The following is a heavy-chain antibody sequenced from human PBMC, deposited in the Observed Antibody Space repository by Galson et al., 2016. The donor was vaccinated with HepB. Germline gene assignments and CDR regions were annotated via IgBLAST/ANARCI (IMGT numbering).Heavy chain of an antibody. Sequence: SETLSLTCTVSGVSISSSGHYWGWIRQPPGKGLEWIGTRYYNGSSYYNPSLKSRVTMSVDTSTNQLSLRLTSVTAADTAVYYCARGLTIFGVVHPFDYWGQGILVTVSS. V-gene: IGHV4-39*01. J-gene: IGHJ4*02. CDR3: ARGLTIFGVVHPFDY. CDR1: GVSISSSGHY. D-gene: IGHD3-3*01. CDR2: RYYNGSS.